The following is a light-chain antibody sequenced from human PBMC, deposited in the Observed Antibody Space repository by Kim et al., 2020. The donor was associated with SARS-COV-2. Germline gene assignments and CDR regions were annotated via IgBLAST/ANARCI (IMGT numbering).Light chain of an antibody. CDR3: QVWDSSTVV. CDR1: NIGSKN. CDR2: RDS. Sequence: VALRQTASITCGGNNIGSKNVHWYQQKPGQAPVLVIYRDSNRPSGIPERFSGSNSGNTATLTISRAQAGDEADYYCQVWDSSTVVFGGGTQLTVL. V-gene: IGLV3-9*01. J-gene: IGLJ2*01.